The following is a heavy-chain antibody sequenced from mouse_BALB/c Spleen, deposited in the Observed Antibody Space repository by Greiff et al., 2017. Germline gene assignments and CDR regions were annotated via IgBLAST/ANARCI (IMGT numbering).Heavy chain of an antibody. CDR3: ARHAEVKNYDDY. V-gene: IGHV5-12-1*01. CDR2: ISSGGGST. CDR1: GFAFSSYD. D-gene: IGHD1-3*01. J-gene: IGHJ2*01. Sequence: EVQLVESGGGLVKPGGSLKLSCAASGFAFSSYDMSWVRQTPEQRLEWVAYISSGGGSTYYPDTVKGRFTISRDNAKNTLYLQMSSLKSEDTAMYYGARHAEVKNYDDYWGQGTTLTVSS.